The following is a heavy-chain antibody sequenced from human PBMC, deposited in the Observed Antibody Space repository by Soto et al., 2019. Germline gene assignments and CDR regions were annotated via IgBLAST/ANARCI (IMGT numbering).Heavy chain of an antibody. CDR1: GFSLSTSGVG. D-gene: IGHD3-3*01. Sequence: QITLKESGPTLVKPTQTLTLTCTFSGFSLSTSGVGVGWIRQPPGKALEWLALIYWDDDKRYSPSLKSRLTITNDTSKNQVVLTMTNMDPVDTAPYYCAHTLDSLDFWSGYSLFDYWGQGTLVTVSS. V-gene: IGHV2-5*02. CDR3: AHTLDSLDFWSGYSLFDY. J-gene: IGHJ4*02. CDR2: IYWDDDK.